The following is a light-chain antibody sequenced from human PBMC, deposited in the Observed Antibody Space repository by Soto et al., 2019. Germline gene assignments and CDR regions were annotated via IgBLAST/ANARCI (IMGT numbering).Light chain of an antibody. J-gene: IGKJ3*01. V-gene: IGKV3-20*01. Sequence: EIVLMQSPGTLSLSPGEAATLSCRASQSVNNNYLAWYQQRPGQAPTVLIFDTSRRATGVPDRFSGSGSGTDFTLRISRVEPDDFAVYYCQQYGSSQFTFGPGTKVNIK. CDR1: QSVNNNY. CDR2: DTS. CDR3: QQYGSSQFT.